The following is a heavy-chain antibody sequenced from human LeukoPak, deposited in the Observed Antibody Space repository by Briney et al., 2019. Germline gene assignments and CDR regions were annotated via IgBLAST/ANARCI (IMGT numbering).Heavy chain of an antibody. D-gene: IGHD2-2*01. CDR2: INTNTGNP. CDR1: GYTFTSYA. V-gene: IGHV7-4-1*02. Sequence: ASVKVSCKASGYTFTSYAMNWVRQAPGQGLEWMGWINTNTGNPTYAQGFTGRFVFSLDTSVSTAYLQISSLKAEDTAVYYCVRDRTKYCSSTSCPLDYWGQGTLVTVSS. J-gene: IGHJ4*02. CDR3: VRDRTKYCSSTSCPLDY.